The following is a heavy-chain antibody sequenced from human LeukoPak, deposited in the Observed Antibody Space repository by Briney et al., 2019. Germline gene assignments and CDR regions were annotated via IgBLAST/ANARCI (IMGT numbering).Heavy chain of an antibody. CDR1: GNSISNYA. J-gene: IGHJ6*02. Sequence: SVKVSCKASGNSISNYAVSWVRQAPGQGLEWMGGIIPIFGAADYAQKFQGRVTITADKSTSTTFMEVSSLKSEDSAIYYCTTRACGAGGCSTSFYYYYGLHFWGQGTTVSVSS. CDR2: IIPIFGAA. CDR3: TTRACGAGGCSTSFYYYYGLHF. D-gene: IGHD3-16*01. V-gene: IGHV1-69*06.